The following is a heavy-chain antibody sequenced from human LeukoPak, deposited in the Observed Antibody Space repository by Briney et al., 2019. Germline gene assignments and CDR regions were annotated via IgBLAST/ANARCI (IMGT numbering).Heavy chain of an antibody. J-gene: IGHJ4*02. CDR3: VNSRMTTVTAFDY. CDR2: ISSNGGDT. D-gene: IGHD4-17*01. Sequence: GGSLRLSCSASGFTFSTYAMHWVRQAPGKGLGYASTISSNGGDTYYADSVKGRFTISRDNSKNTLHLQMSSLRAEDTAVYYCVNSRMTTVTAFDYWGQGTLVTVSS. CDR1: GFTFSTYA. V-gene: IGHV3-64D*06.